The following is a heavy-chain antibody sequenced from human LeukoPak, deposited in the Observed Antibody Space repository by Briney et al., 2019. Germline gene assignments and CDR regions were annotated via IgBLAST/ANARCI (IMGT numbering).Heavy chain of an antibody. CDR2: ISPNSGGT. V-gene: IGHV1-2*02. CDR1: GYTFTGYY. J-gene: IGHJ4*02. CDR3: ARDLYSSGYSNFDY. Sequence: ASVKVSCKASGYTFTGYYMHWVRQAPGQGLEWMGWISPNSGGTNYAQKFQGRVTMTRDTSISTAYMELSRLRSDDTAVYYCARDLYSSGYSNFDYWGQGTLVTVSS. D-gene: IGHD3-22*01.